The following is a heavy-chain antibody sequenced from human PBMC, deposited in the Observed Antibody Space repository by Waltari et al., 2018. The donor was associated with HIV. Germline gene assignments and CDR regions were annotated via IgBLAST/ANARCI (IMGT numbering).Heavy chain of an antibody. CDR3: ARDQLWSGVRPDY. Sequence: QVQLVESGGGVVQPGRSLRLSCAASGVTFSSYGMSWVPQAPGKGLEWVAVIWYDGSNKYYADSVKGRFTSSRDNSKNTLYLQMNSLRAEDTAVYYCARDQLWSGVRPDYWGQGTLVTVSS. D-gene: IGHD5-18*01. CDR2: IWYDGSNK. J-gene: IGHJ4*02. V-gene: IGHV3-33*01. CDR1: GVTFSSYG.